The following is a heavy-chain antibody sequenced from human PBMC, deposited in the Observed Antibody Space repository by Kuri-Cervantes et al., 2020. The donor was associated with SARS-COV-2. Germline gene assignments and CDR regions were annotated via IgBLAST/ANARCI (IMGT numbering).Heavy chain of an antibody. CDR1: GGTFSSYA. CDR2: INPNSGGT. Sequence: ASVKVSCKASGGTFSSYAISWVRQAPGQGLEWMGWINPNSGGTNYAQKFQGRVTMTRDTSISTAYMELSRLRSDDTAVYYCTSNDFWSGYYHDYWGQGTLVTVSS. CDR3: TSNDFWSGYYHDY. D-gene: IGHD3-3*01. J-gene: IGHJ4*02. V-gene: IGHV1-2*02.